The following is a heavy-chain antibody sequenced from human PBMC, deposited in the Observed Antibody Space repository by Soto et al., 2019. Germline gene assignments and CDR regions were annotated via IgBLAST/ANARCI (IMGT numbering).Heavy chain of an antibody. CDR3: ARLYGLDAFDF. J-gene: IGHJ3*01. CDR2: IFYSGST. D-gene: IGHD3-16*02. CDR1: GGSISSYC. Sequence: LEILSITCTVSGGSISSYCWSWIRQPPGKGLEWIGYIFYSGSTNYNPSLKSRVTISVDTSKNQFSLKLSSVTAADTAVYYCARLYGLDAFDFWGQGTMVTVSS. V-gene: IGHV4-59*08.